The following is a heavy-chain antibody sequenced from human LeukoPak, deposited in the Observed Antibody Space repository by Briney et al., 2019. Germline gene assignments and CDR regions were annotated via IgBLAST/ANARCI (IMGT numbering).Heavy chain of an antibody. CDR3: ARDLKLRCSSTSCHDAFDI. CDR1: GYTFTGYY. CDR2: INPNSGGT. D-gene: IGHD2-2*01. Sequence: ASVKVSCKASGYTFTGYYMHWVRQAPGQGLEWMGWINPNSGGTNYAQKFQGRVTMTRGTSISTAYMELSRLRSDDTAVYYCARDLKLRCSSTSCHDAFDIWGQGTMVTVSS. J-gene: IGHJ3*02. V-gene: IGHV1-2*02.